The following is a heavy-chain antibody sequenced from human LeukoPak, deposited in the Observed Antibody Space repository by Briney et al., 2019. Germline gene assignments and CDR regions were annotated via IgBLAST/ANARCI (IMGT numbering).Heavy chain of an antibody. CDR1: GFPFINYG. V-gene: IGHV3-23*01. CDR2: ISGSGATT. D-gene: IGHD3-10*01. CDR3: AKFYYGSGSFISAPYFDY. Sequence: GGSLRLSCAASGFPFINYGMTWVRQAPGKGLEWVSSISGSGATTNYVDSVKGRFTISRDNSKDTLYLQMNSLRAEDTAIYYCAKFYYGSGSFISAPYFDYWGQGTLVTVSS. J-gene: IGHJ4*02.